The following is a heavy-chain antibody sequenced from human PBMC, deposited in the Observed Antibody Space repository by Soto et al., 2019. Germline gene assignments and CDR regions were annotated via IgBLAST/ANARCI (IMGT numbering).Heavy chain of an antibody. V-gene: IGHV4-4*02. CDR2: IYHSGST. D-gene: IGHD1-7*01. Sequence: QVQLQESGPGLVKPSGTLSLTCAVSGGSISSSNWWSWVRQPPGKGLEWIGEIYHSGSTNYNPSLKSRVTISVDKSKNQFSLKLSSVTAADTAVYYCARDRLELRYPPFYYYYRMDVWGQGTTVTVSS. CDR3: ARDRLELRYPPFYYYYRMDV. J-gene: IGHJ6*02. CDR1: GGSISSSNW.